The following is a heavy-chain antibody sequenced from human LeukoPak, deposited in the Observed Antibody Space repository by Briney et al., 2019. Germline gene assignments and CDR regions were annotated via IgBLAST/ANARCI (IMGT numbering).Heavy chain of an antibody. Sequence: GGSLRLSCAASGFTFSSYGMHWVRQAPGKGLEWVAFIDYDGNNKNYADSVKGRFTISRDNSKNTLYLQMNYLRAEDTAVYYCARGYYEGAFDQWGQGTLVTVSS. CDR1: GFTFSSYG. J-gene: IGHJ4*02. D-gene: IGHD3-22*01. V-gene: IGHV3-30*02. CDR2: IDYDGNNK. CDR3: ARGYYEGAFDQ.